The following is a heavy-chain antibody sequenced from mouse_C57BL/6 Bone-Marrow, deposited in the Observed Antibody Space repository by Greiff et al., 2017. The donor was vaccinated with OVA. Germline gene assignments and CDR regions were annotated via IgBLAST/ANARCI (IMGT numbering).Heavy chain of an antibody. V-gene: IGHV1-55*01. CDR3: ARGGYYGSSSFDY. D-gene: IGHD1-1*01. CDR1: GYTFTSYW. J-gene: IGHJ2*01. CDR2: IYPGSGST. Sequence: QVQLQQPGAEFVKPGASVKMSCKASGYTFTSYWITWVKQRPGQGLEWIGDIYPGSGSTNYNEKFKSKATLTVDTSSSTAYMQLSSLTSEDSAVYYWARGGYYGSSSFDYWGQGTTLTVSS.